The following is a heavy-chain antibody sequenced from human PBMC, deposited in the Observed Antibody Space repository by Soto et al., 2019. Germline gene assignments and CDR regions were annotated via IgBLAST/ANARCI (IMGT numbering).Heavy chain of an antibody. D-gene: IGHD3-22*01. Sequence: QRLSCAASRFTFINDSMNWVRQAPGKGLEWVSSISSTSSHTYYADSVKGRFTISRDNAKSSLYLQMDSLRADDTAVYYCARGGYGLSGYHWGQGNLVTVSS. CDR1: RFTFINDS. J-gene: IGHJ4*02. CDR2: ISSTSSHT. CDR3: ARGGYGLSGYH. V-gene: IGHV3-21*01.